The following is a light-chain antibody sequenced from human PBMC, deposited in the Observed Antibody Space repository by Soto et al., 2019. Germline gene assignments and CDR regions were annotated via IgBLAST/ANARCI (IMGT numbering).Light chain of an antibody. CDR2: GAS. Sequence: EIVRTQSPATLSVSPGERATLSCRASQSVSSNLAWYQQKPSQAPRLLIYGASTRATGIPARFSGSGSGTEFTLTISSLQSEDFAVYYCQQYNNWPGITFGQGTRLEI. CDR3: QQYNNWPGIT. CDR1: QSVSSN. V-gene: IGKV3-15*01. J-gene: IGKJ5*01.